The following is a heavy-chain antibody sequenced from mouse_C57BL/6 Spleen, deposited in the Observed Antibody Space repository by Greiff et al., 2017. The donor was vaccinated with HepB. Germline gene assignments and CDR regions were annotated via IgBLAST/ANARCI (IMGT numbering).Heavy chain of an antibody. CDR2: ISYDGSN. V-gene: IGHV3-6*01. D-gene: IGHD4-1*01. CDR3: ARERTGLFDY. J-gene: IGHJ2*01. Sequence: EVQLQESGPGLVKPSQSLSLTCSVTGYSITSGYYWNWIRQFPGNKLEWMGYISYDGSNNYNPSLKNRISITRDTSKNQFFLKLNSVTTEDTATYYCARERTGLFDYWGQGTTLTVSS. CDR1: GYSITSGYY.